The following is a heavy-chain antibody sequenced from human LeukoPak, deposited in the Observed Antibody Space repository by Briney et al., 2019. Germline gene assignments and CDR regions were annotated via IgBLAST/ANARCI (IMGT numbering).Heavy chain of an antibody. J-gene: IGHJ4*02. CDR2: IYYSGST. V-gene: IGHV4-39*01. Sequence: SETLSLTCTVSGGSISSSSFYWGWIRQPPGKGLEWIGSIYYSGSTYYNPSPKSRVTLSVDTSKNQFSLKLSSVTAADTAVYCCMRHDIRDGYNDYWGQGTLVTVSS. CDR3: MRHDIRDGYNDY. CDR1: GGSISSSSFY. D-gene: IGHD5-24*01.